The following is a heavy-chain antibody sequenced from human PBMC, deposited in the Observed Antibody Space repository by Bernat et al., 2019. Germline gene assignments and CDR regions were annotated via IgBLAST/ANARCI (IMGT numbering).Heavy chain of an antibody. CDR2: SRNKANSYTT. J-gene: IGHJ4*02. Sequence: EVQLVESGGGLVQHGGSLRLSCAASGFTFSDHYMDWVRQDPGQGLEWVGRSRNKANSYTTEYAASVKVRFTISRDDSKNSLYLQMNSLKTEDTAVYYCARARSGSDFDYWGQGTLVTVSS. D-gene: IGHD1-26*01. CDR1: GFTFSDHY. CDR3: ARARSGSDFDY. V-gene: IGHV3-72*01.